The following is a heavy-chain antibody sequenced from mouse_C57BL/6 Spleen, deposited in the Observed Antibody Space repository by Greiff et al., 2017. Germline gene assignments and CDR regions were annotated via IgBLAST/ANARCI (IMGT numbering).Heavy chain of an antibody. V-gene: IGHV1-47*01. CDR1: GYTFTTYP. Sequence: VQLQQSGAELVKPGASVKMSCKASGYTFTTYPIEWMKQNHGKSLEWIGNFHPYNDDTKYNEKFKGKATLTVEKSSSTVYLELSRLTSDDSAVYYCARGAPYYGSSYDYAMDYWGQGTSVTVSS. CDR3: ARGAPYYGSSYDYAMDY. D-gene: IGHD1-1*01. J-gene: IGHJ4*01. CDR2: FHPYNDDT.